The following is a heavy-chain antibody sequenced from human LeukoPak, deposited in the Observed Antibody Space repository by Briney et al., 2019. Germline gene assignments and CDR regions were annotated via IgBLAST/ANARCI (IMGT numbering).Heavy chain of an antibody. V-gene: IGHV3-23*01. CDR2: MSADGGGT. J-gene: IGHJ4*02. Sequence: GGSLRLSCAGSGFTFRSYAMSWVRQAPGKGLEWVSAMSADGGGTYIADSLKGRCTISRDNSKSTLSLQMNSLRDEDTAIYYCAKSSGAFTYYFDYWGQGILVTVS. CDR3: AKSSGAFTYYFDY. CDR1: GFTFRSYA. D-gene: IGHD2-15*01.